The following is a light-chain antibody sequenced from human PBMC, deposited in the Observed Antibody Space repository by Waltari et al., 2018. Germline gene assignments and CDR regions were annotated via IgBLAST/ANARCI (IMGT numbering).Light chain of an antibody. V-gene: IGKV3-20*01. CDR3: QKYGTLPGT. CDR1: QSISRF. CDR2: AAS. Sequence: DIFFTHSPGTLSLSPGDGATPACRASQSISRFLAWYQKKPGQAARLLIYAASTRATGIPDRFSGSGSGTDFSLTISRLEPEDFAVYYCQKYGTLPGTFGQGTKVEIK. J-gene: IGKJ1*01.